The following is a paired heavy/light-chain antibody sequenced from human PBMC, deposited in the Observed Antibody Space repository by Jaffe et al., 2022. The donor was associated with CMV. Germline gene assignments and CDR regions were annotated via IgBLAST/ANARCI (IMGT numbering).Heavy chain of an antibody. CDR1: GYTFTSYG. CDR3: AREDPYCGGDCYSRGGMDV. V-gene: IGHV1-18*01. CDR2: ISAYNGNT. Sequence: QVQLVQSGAEVKKPGASVKVSCKASGYTFTSYGISWVRQAPGQGLEWMGWISAYNGNTNYAQKLQGRVTMTTDTSTSTAYMELRSLRSDDTAVYYCAREDPYCGGDCYSRGGMDVWGQGTTVTVSS. D-gene: IGHD2-21*02. J-gene: IGHJ6*02.
Light chain of an antibody. CDR2: LGS. CDR1: QSLLHSNGYNY. J-gene: IGKJ2*01. Sequence: DIVMTQSPLSLPVTPGEPASISCRSSQSLLHSNGYNYLDWYLQKPGQSPQLLIYLGSNRASGVPDRFSGSGSGTDFTLKISRVEAEDVGVYYCMQALQTSMYTFGQGTKLEIK. V-gene: IGKV2-28*01. CDR3: MQALQTSMYT.